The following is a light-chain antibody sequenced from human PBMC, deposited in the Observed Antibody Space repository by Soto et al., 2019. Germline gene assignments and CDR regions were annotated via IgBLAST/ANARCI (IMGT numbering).Light chain of an antibody. CDR1: SSDVGGYNY. Sequence: QSALTQPASVSGSLGHSITISCTGTSSDVGGYNYVSWNQQHPGKAPKLMIYEVSNRPSGVSNRFSGSKSGNTASLTISGLQAEDEADYYCSSYTSSNTLLFGGGTKLTVL. CDR3: SSYTSSNTLL. V-gene: IGLV2-14*01. J-gene: IGLJ3*02. CDR2: EVS.